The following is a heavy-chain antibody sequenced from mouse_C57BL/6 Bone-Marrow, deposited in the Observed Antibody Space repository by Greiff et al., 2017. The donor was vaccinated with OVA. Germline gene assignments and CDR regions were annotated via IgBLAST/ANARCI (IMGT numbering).Heavy chain of an antibody. CDR3: TRSGTKGYFYV. CDR1: GYTFTDYE. V-gene: IGHV1-15*01. CDR2: IDPETGGT. Sequence: QVQLQQSGAELVRPGASVTLSCKASGYTFTDYEMHWVKQTPVHGLEWIGAIDPETGGTAYNQKFKGKAILTADKSSSTAYMELRSLTSEDSAVYYCTRSGTKGYFYVWGTGATVTVSS. J-gene: IGHJ1*03. D-gene: IGHD3-1*01.